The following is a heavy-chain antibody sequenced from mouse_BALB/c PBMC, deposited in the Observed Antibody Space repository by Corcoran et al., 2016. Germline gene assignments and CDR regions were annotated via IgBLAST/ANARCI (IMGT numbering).Heavy chain of an antibody. J-gene: IGHJ2*01. D-gene: IGHD2-3*01. CDR2: INTYTGEP. V-gene: IGHV9-3-1*01. Sequence: QIQLVQSGPELKKPGETVKISCKASGYTFTNYGRNWGKQAPGKGLKWMGWINTYTGEPTYADDFKGRFAFSLDTSASTAYLQINNLKNEDTATYFCARWLIRDYWGQGTTLTVSS. CDR1: GYTFTNYG. CDR3: ARWLIRDY.